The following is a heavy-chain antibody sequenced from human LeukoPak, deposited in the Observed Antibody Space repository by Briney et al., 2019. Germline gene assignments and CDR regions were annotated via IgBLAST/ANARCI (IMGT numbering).Heavy chain of an antibody. CDR3: ARANSGSYPGLDY. V-gene: IGHV5-51*01. Sequence: GESLKISCKGSGYTFTSYWIAWVRQMPGKGLEWMGIIYPGDSDTRYSPSLQGQVTISADKSISTAYLQWSSLKASDTAMYYCARANSGSYPGLDYWGQGTLVTVSS. CDR2: IYPGDSDT. CDR1: GYTFTSYW. D-gene: IGHD1-26*01. J-gene: IGHJ4*02.